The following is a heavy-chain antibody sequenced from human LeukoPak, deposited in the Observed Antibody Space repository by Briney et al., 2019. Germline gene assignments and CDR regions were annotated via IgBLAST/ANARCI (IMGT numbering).Heavy chain of an antibody. J-gene: IGHJ4*02. CDR1: GYTFTNYG. CDR3: ATVDY. CDR2: INPNSGGT. V-gene: IGHV1-2*06. Sequence: ASVKVSCKTSGYTFTNYGISWVRQAPGQGLEWMGRINPNSGGTNYAQKFQGRVTMTRDTSISTAYMELSRLRSDDTAVYYCATVDYWGQGTLVTVSS.